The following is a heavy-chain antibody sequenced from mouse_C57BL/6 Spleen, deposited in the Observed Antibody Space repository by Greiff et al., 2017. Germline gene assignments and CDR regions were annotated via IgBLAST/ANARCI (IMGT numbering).Heavy chain of an antibody. J-gene: IGHJ3*01. D-gene: IGHD2-3*01. CDR1: GYTFTSYG. V-gene: IGHV1-81*01. CDR2: IYPRSGNT. Sequence: QVQLQQSGAELARPGASVKLSCKASGYTFTSYGISWVKQRPGQGLEWIGEIYPRSGNTYYNEKFKGKATLTADKSSSTAYMKLRSLTSEDSAVYVCAVDDGYYENYWGQGTLVTVSA. CDR3: AVDDGYYENY.